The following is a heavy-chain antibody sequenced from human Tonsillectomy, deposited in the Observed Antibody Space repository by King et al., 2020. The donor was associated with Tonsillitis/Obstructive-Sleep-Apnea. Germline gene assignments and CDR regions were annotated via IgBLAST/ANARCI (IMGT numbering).Heavy chain of an antibody. CDR3: AKESSYCSGGSCYPGDSYGMDV. CDR2: ISGSGGST. J-gene: IGHJ6*02. CDR1: GFTFSSYA. Sequence: VQLVESGGGLVQPGGSLRLSCAASGFTFSSYAMSWVRQAPGKGLEWVSVISGSGGSTYYADSVKGRFTISRDNSRNTLYLQMNSLRAEDTAVYYCAKESSYCSGGSCYPGDSYGMDVWGQGTTVTVSS. V-gene: IGHV3-23*04. D-gene: IGHD2-15*01.